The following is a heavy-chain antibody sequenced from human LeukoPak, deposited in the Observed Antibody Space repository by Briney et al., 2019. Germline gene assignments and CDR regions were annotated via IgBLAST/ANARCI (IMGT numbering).Heavy chain of an antibody. CDR3: ARVHGGLWGDDTRFDC. D-gene: IGHD4/OR15-4a*01. V-gene: IGHV1-69*13. J-gene: IGHJ4*02. CDR1: GGTFSSYA. Sequence: EASVKVSCKASGGTFSSYAISWVRQAPGQGLEWMGGIIPIFGTANYAQKFQGRVTITADESTSTAYMELSSLRSEDTAVYYCARVHGGLWGDDTRFDCWGQGTLVTVSS. CDR2: IIPIFGTA.